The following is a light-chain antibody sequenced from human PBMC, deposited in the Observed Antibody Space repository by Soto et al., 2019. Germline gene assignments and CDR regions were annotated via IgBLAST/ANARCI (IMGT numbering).Light chain of an antibody. Sequence: DIQMTPSPNSVCACLGDRVTIGSRASQDVTSWLAWYQQKPGKAPKLLIYASSSLQSGVPSRFSGSGSGTDFTLTISSLQPEDFATYYCQQTNNFPLTFGGGTKVDI. CDR3: QQTNNFPLT. CDR2: ASS. J-gene: IGKJ4*01. CDR1: QDVTSW. V-gene: IGKV1-12*01.